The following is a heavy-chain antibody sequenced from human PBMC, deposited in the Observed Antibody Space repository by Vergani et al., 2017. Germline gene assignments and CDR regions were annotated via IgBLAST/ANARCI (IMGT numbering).Heavy chain of an antibody. J-gene: IGHJ3*02. CDR3: ARGDYYGSVVGGAFDI. CDR1: GFTFSNAW. V-gene: IGHV3-48*04. D-gene: IGHD3-10*01. Sequence: EVQLVESGGGLVKPGGSLRLSCAASGFTFSNAWMSWVRQAPGKGLEWVSYISSSSSTIYYADSVKGRFTISRDNAKNSLYLQMNSLRAEDTAVYYCARGDYYGSVVGGAFDIWGQGTMVTVSS. CDR2: ISSSSSTI.